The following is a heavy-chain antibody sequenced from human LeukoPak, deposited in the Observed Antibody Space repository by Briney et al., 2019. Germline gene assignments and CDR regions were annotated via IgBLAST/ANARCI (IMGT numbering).Heavy chain of an antibody. CDR2: IRSKTYGGTT. CDR1: GFTFGDYA. D-gene: IGHD3-22*01. J-gene: IGHJ4*02. Sequence: PGGSLRLSCTASGFTFGDYAMSWFRQAPGKGLEWVGFIRSKTYGGTTEYAASVKGRFTISRDDSKSIAYLQMNSLKTEDTAVYYCTRNRVFLTMIVVVEGDYWGQGTLVTVSS. CDR3: TRNRVFLTMIVVVEGDY. V-gene: IGHV3-49*03.